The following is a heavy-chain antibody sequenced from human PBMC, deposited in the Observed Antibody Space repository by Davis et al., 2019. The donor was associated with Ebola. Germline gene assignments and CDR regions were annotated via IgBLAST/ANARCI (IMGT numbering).Heavy chain of an antibody. J-gene: IGHJ6*04. Sequence: GESLKISCAASGFTFSTYSMNWVRQPPGKGLEWVSSISSGRNYIYYADSVKGRFTISRDNAKNSLYLQMNSLRAEDTAVYYCASGYYNGMNVWGKGTTVTVSS. CDR3: ASGYYNGMNV. D-gene: IGHD3-10*01. CDR2: ISSGRNYI. CDR1: GFTFSTYS. V-gene: IGHV3-21*04.